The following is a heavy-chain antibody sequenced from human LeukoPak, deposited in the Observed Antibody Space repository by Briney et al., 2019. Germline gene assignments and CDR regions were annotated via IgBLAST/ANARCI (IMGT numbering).Heavy chain of an antibody. CDR1: GGSFSGYY. J-gene: IGHJ6*02. V-gene: IGHV4-34*01. Sequence: KPSETLSLTCAVYGGSFSGYYWSWIRQPPGKGLEWIGEINHSGSTNYNPSLKSRVTISRHVQEPVLLKLSSVTAADTAVYYCARGGFGSNYVSYYYGMDVWGQGTTVTVSS. CDR2: INHSGST. D-gene: IGHD4-11*01. CDR3: ARGGFGSNYVSYYYGMDV.